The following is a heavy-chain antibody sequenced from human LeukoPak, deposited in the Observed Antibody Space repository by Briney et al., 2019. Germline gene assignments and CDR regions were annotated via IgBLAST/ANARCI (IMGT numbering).Heavy chain of an antibody. V-gene: IGHV1-46*01. CDR1: GYTFTSYY. CDR3: ARTARLRYYDSSGYFPYYFDY. CDR2: INPSGGST. Sequence: ASVKVSCKASGYTFTSYYMHWVRQAPGQGLEWMGIINPSGGSTSYAQEFQGRVTMTRDTSTSTVYMELSSLRSEDTAVYYCARTARLRYYDSSGYFPYYFDYWGQGTLVTVSS. J-gene: IGHJ4*02. D-gene: IGHD3-22*01.